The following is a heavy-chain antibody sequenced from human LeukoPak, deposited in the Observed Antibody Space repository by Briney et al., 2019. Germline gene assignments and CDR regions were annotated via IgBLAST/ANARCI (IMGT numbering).Heavy chain of an antibody. CDR1: GGSISSYY. CDR3: ARDRAAHCSSTSCYVWYFDL. D-gene: IGHD2-2*01. V-gene: IGHV4-59*01. J-gene: IGHJ2*01. Sequence: SETLSLTCTVSGGSISSYYWSWIRQPPGKGLDWIGYIYYSGSTNYNPSLKSRVTISVDTSKNQFSLKLSSVTAADTAVYYCARDRAAHCSSTSCYVWYFDLWGRGTLVTVSS. CDR2: IYYSGST.